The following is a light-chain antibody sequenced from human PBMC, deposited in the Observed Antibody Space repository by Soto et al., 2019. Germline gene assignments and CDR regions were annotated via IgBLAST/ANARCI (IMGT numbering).Light chain of an antibody. V-gene: IGKV1-27*01. CDR2: AAS. CDR1: QDTNNY. Sequence: GDRVTITCRASQDTNNYLAWYQQKPGKPPKLLIYAASTLQSGVPSRFSGGGSGTDFTLTINSLQPEDVATYYCQRYNNGPPVTFGPVTKV. J-gene: IGKJ3*01. CDR3: QRYNNGPPVT.